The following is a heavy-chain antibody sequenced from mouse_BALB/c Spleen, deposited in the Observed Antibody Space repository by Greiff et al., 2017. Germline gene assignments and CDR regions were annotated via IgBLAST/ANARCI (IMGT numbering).Heavy chain of an antibody. J-gene: IGHJ4*01. CDR1: GFTFSSYG. V-gene: IGHV5-6-3*01. CDR3: AREQDRSYAMDY. CDR2: INSNGGST. Sequence: EVMLVESGGGLVQPGGSLKLSCAASGFTFSSYGMSWVRQTPDKRLELVATINSNGGSTYYPDSVKGRFTISRDNAKNTLYLQMSSLKSEDTAMYYCAREQDRSYAMDYWGQGTSVTGSS. D-gene: IGHD2-14*01.